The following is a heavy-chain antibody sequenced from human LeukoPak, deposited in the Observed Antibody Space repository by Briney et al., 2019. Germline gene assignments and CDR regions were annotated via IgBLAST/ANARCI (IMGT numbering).Heavy chain of an antibody. V-gene: IGHV1-69*13. Sequence: SVKVSCKASGGTFSSYAISWVRQAPGQWLEWMGGIIPIFGTANYAQKLQGRVTITADESTSTAYMELSSLRSEDTAVYYCAREFGYSSGWYAYWGQGTLVTVSS. D-gene: IGHD6-19*01. CDR1: GGTFSSYA. J-gene: IGHJ4*02. CDR2: IIPIFGTA. CDR3: AREFGYSSGWYAY.